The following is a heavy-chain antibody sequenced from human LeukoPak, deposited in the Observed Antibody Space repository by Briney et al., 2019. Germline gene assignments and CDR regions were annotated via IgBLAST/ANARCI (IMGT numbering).Heavy chain of an antibody. D-gene: IGHD4/OR15-4a*01. CDR1: GFTVSSNY. CDR3: ARGRGSGTMVLDP. CDR2: IYSGGST. J-gene: IGHJ5*02. V-gene: IGHV3-66*01. Sequence: PGGSLRLSCAASGFTVSSNYMSWARQAPGKGLEWVSVIYSGGSTYYADSVKGRFTISRDNSKNTLYLQMNSLRAEDTAVYYCARGRGSGTMVLDPWGQGTLVTVSS.